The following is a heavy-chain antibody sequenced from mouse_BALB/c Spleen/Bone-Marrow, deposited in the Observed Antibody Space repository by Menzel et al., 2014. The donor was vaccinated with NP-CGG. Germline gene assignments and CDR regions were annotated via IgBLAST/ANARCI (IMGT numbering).Heavy chain of an antibody. V-gene: IGHV14-3*02. D-gene: IGHD1-1*01. CDR2: IDPANGNI. CDR3: APYYYGRWFAN. J-gene: IGHJ3*01. CDR1: GFSIKDTY. Sequence: EVKLVESGAELVKPGASVKLSCTASGFSIKDTYMHWVKQRPEQGLEWIGRIDPANGNIKYDPKFQGKATITADTSSNTAYLQLSSLTSEDTAVYYCAPYYYGRWFANWGQGTLVTVSA.